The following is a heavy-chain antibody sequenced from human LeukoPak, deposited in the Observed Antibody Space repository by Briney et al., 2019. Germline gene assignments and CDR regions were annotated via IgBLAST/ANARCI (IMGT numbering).Heavy chain of an antibody. CDR1: GDSVSSNSAA. CDR2: TYYRSKWYN. CDR3: ARGVHSYYMDV. Sequence: SQTLSLTCAISGDSVSSNSAAWNWIRQSPSIGLEWLGRTYYRSKWYNDYAVSVKSRITINPDTSKNQFSLQLNSVTPEDTAVYYSARGVHSYYMDVWGKGTTVTVSS. V-gene: IGHV6-1*01. J-gene: IGHJ6*03.